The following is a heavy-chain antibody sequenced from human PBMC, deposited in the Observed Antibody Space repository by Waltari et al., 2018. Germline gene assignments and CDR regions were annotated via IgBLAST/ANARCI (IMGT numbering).Heavy chain of an antibody. J-gene: IGHJ4*02. CDR2: ISAYNGNT. D-gene: IGHD3-3*01. Sequence: QVQLVQSGAEVQKPGASVKVSCKASGYTFTSYDLSWVRQAPGQGLEWMGWISAYNGNTNYAQKLQGRVTMTTDTSTSTAYMELRSLRSDDTAVYYCARGPLYYDFWSGYYPYDYWGQGTLVTVSS. V-gene: IGHV1-18*01. CDR1: GYTFTSYD. CDR3: ARGPLYYDFWSGYYPYDY.